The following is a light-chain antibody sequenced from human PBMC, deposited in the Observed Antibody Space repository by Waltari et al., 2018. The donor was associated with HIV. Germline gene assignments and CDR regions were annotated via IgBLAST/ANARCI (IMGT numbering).Light chain of an antibody. J-gene: IGLJ2*01. CDR1: TSNLETNY. Sequence: QPVLTQPPSVSAAPGRSVTITCFGSTSNLETNYVSCYQQIPGTAAKLLIYDNNKRPSGIPERFSGSKSATSATLGITGLQTGDEAEYFCGTWDSSLNTPVFGGGSRLTVL. CDR3: GTWDSSLNTPV. CDR2: DNN. V-gene: IGLV1-51*01.